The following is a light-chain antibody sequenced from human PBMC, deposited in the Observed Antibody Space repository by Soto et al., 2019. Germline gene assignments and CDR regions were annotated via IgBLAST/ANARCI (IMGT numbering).Light chain of an antibody. Sequence: VLIQPHYSSDPPGQRVTISYPASTGNGAANYVYWYQQLPGTPPKLLIYRNTERPEGVPDRFSGTKSGTSASLAASGLRSEDDADYFWTSWDGSLSGWLFGLGTKVTVL. CDR2: RNT. V-gene: IGLV1-47*01. CDR1: TGNGAANY. CDR3: TSWDGSLSGWL. J-gene: IGLJ6*01.